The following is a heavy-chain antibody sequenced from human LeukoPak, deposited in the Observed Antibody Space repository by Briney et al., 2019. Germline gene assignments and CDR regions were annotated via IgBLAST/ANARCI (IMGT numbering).Heavy chain of an antibody. CDR2: ISSSSSNR. CDR1: GFTFSRYN. CDR3: ARDPTMGGAFDV. V-gene: IGHV3-48*02. Sequence: AGGSLRLSCEASGFTFSRYNMNWVRQAPGKGLEWVSYISSSSSNRYCAESVKGRFTVSRDNAKNSLYLQMNSLRDEDRAVYYCARDPTMGGAFDVWGQGTTVTVSS. D-gene: IGHD3-10*01. J-gene: IGHJ3*01.